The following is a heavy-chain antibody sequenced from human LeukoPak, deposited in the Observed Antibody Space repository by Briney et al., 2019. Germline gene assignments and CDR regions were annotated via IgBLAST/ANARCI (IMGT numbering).Heavy chain of an antibody. CDR3: AKLAKYFYGSETYYFFEH. CDR1: GFTFSNYD. J-gene: IGHJ4*02. Sequence: GGSLRLSCAASGFTFSNYDMHWVRQATGKGLEWVSGIGTAGDIYYPGSVKGRFTISRDNAKNSLYLQMNSLRVEDTAVYYCAKLAKYFYGSETYYFFEHWGQGTPVTAS. D-gene: IGHD3-10*01. V-gene: IGHV3-13*01. CDR2: IGTAGDI.